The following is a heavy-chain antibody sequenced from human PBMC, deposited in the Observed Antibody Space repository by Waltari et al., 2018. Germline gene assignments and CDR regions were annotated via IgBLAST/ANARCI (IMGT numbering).Heavy chain of an antibody. V-gene: IGHV4-34*01. CDR2: INNRGST. Sequence: QVQLQQWGAGLLKPSETLSLTCAVYGWSFSGSYWSWIRQPPGKGLEGIGEINNRGSTNYNPTLKSRGTISVDTSKNQFSLKLSSVTAADTAVYYCARLGTMVRHGMDVWGQGTTVTVSS. D-gene: IGHD3-10*01. J-gene: IGHJ6*02. CDR3: ARLGTMVRHGMDV. CDR1: GWSFSGSY.